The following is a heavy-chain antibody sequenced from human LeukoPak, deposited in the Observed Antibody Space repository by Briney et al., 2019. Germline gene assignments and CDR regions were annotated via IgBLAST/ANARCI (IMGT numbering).Heavy chain of an antibody. V-gene: IGHV3-23*01. Sequence: PGGSLRLSCAASGFTFSSYAMSWVRQAPGKGLQWVSAISGSGGSTYYADSVKGRFTISRDNSKNTLYLQMNSLRAEATAVYYCARDRRWDLLHAFDIWGQGTMVTVSS. D-gene: IGHD1-26*01. CDR3: ARDRRWDLLHAFDI. CDR2: ISGSGGST. CDR1: GFTFSSYA. J-gene: IGHJ3*02.